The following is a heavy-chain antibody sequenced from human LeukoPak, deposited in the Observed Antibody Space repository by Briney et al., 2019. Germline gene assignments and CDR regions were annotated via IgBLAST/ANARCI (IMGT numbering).Heavy chain of an antibody. CDR1: GGSISRSSYY. D-gene: IGHD1-1*01. V-gene: IGHV4-39*01. CDR3: ARVDTTGLYYGMDV. J-gene: IGHJ6*02. CDR2: INYSGST. Sequence: SETLSLTCTVSGGSISRSSYYWDWIRQPPGKGLEWIGNINYSGSTEYNPSLKSRVTIFVDTSKNQFSLKLSSVTAADTAVYYCARVDTTGLYYGMDVWGQGTTVTVSS.